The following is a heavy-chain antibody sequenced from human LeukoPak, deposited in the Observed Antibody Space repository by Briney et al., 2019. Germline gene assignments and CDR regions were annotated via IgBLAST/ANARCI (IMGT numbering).Heavy chain of an antibody. CDR3: ARASVGYCSGGSCYPGVY. J-gene: IGHJ4*02. V-gene: IGHV1-2*02. CDR2: INPNSGGT. Sequence: ASVKVSCKASGYTFTGYYMHWVRQAPGQGLEWMGWINPNSGGTNYAQKFQGSVTMTRDTSISTAYMELSRLRSDDTAVYYCARASVGYCSGGSCYPGVYWGQGTLVTASS. CDR1: GYTFTGYY. D-gene: IGHD2-15*01.